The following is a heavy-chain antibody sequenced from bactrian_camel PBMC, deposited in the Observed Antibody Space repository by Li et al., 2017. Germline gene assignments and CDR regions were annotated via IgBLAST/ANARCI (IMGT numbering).Heavy chain of an antibody. CDR1: GYTYNSRC. J-gene: IGHJ6*01. V-gene: IGHV3S55*01. CDR2: ISSDSST. CDR3: AADRGYGLDCDDGAGY. Sequence: QLVESGGGSVQAGGSLRLSCSGSGYTYNSRCMAWFRQAPECELVSTISSDSSTYYADSVKGRFTISRDNAKNTVYLQMDSLKPEDTAVYYCAADRGYGLDCDDGAGYWGQGTQVTVS. D-gene: IGHD3*01.